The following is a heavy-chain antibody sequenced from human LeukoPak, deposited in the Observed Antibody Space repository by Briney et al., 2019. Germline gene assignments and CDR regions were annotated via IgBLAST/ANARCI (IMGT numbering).Heavy chain of an antibody. D-gene: IGHD6-19*01. J-gene: IGHJ6*02. CDR3: ARAAVASPGDV. CDR2: IDSGSNTI. Sequence: PGGSLRLSCAASGFTLSIYSMNWVRQAPGKGLEWVSYIDSGSNTIYYADSLKGRFTISRDNAENSLSLQMNSLRAEDTAVYYCARAAVASPGDVWGQGTTVTVSS. CDR1: GFTLSIYS. V-gene: IGHV3-48*04.